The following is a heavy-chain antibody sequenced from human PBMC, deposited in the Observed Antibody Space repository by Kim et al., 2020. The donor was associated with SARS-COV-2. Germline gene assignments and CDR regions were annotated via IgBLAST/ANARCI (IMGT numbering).Heavy chain of an antibody. CDR2: ISSSGSTI. CDR3: ASVRGAAGPFYYYYYGMDV. V-gene: IGHV3-11*01. Sequence: GGSLRLSCAASGFTFSDYYMSWIRQAPGKGLEWVSYISSSGSTIYYADSVKGRFTISRDNAKNSLCRQMNSLRAEGTAVYYCASVRGAAGPFYYYYYGMDVWGQGTTVTVSS. J-gene: IGHJ6*02. D-gene: IGHD6-13*01. CDR1: GFTFSDYY.